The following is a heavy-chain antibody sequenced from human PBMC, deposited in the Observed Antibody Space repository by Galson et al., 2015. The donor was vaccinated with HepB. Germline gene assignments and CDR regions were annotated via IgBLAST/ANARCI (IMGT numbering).Heavy chain of an antibody. CDR3: AMGREPDGIEYFQD. J-gene: IGHJ1*01. CDR2: ILSTTDGGTT. D-gene: IGHD2-2*02. Sequence: SLRLSCAASGFTFSNVWMSWVRQAPGKGLEWVGRILSTTDGGTTDYAAPVKGRFTISRDDSTDTLYLQMNSLKTEDTAVYYCAMGREPDGIEYFQDWGQGTLVIVSS. V-gene: IGHV3-15*01. CDR1: GFTFSNVW.